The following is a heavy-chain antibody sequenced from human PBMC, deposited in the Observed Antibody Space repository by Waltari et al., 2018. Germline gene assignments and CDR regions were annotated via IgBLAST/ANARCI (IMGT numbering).Heavy chain of an antibody. J-gene: IGHJ4*02. Sequence: EVQLVESGGGVVQPGGSLRLSCAASGFTFGDYWLPWVRQVPGKGLEWISRINIDGGYISYADSVKGRFTISRDNAKNTVSLQLNSLRDDDTGVYYCARKGGRGYPYGPFYYDYWGQGTLVTVSS. V-gene: IGHV3-74*01. CDR3: ARKGGRGYPYGPFYYDY. D-gene: IGHD5-18*01. CDR1: GFTFGDYW. CDR2: INIDGGYI.